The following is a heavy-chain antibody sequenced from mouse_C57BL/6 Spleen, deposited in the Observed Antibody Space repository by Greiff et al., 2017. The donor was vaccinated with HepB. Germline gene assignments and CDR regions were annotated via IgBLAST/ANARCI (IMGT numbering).Heavy chain of an antibody. V-gene: IGHV1-55*01. D-gene: IGHD4-1*01. CDR1: GYTFTSYW. CDR3: ARETGPSFAY. Sequence: QVQLQQPGAELVKPGASVKMSCKASGYTFTSYWITWVKQRPGQGLEWIGDIYPGSGSTNYNEKFKSKATLTLDTSSSTAYMQLSSLTSEDSAVYYCARETGPSFAYWGQGTLVTVSA. J-gene: IGHJ3*01. CDR2: IYPGSGST.